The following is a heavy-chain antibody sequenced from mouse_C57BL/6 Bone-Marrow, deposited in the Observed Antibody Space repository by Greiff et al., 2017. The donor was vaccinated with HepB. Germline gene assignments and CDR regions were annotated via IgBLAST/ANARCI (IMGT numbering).Heavy chain of an antibody. J-gene: IGHJ3*01. CDR1: GYTFTSYW. CDR3: ARALDYDYDGFAY. CDR2: IYPGSGST. Sequence: QVQLQQPGAELVKPGASVKMSCKASGYTFTSYWITWVKQRPGQGLEWFGDIYPGSGSTNYNEKFKSKATLTVDTSSSTAYMQLRSLTSEDSAVYYCARALDYDYDGFAYWGQGTLVTVS. D-gene: IGHD2-4*01. V-gene: IGHV1-55*01.